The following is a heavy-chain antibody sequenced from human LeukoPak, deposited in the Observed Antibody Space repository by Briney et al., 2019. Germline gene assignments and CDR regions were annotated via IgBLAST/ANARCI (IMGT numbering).Heavy chain of an antibody. J-gene: IGHJ4*02. CDR3: ARHEDTAIYYFGY. CDR2: IFYSGST. D-gene: IGHD5-18*01. CDR1: GGSISSYY. Sequence: PSETLSLTCTVSGGSISSYYWSWIRQPPGKGLEWIGYIFYSGSTNYNPSLKSRVTLSVDTSKNQFSLRLNSVTAADTAVYFCARHEDTAIYYFGYWGQGTLVTVSS. V-gene: IGHV4-59*08.